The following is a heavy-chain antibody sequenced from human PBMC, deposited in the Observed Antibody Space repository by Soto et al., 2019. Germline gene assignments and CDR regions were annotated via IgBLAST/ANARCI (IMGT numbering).Heavy chain of an antibody. V-gene: IGHV1-69*13. D-gene: IGHD7-27*01. Sequence: SVRVSCKASGGTFSSYAISWVRQAPGQGLEWMGGIIPIFGTANYAQKFQGRVTITADESTSTAYMELSSLRSEDTAVYYCAKTGERRDGYNYWGQGTLVTVSS. CDR1: GGTFSSYA. J-gene: IGHJ4*02. CDR3: AKTGERRDGYNY. CDR2: IIPIFGTA.